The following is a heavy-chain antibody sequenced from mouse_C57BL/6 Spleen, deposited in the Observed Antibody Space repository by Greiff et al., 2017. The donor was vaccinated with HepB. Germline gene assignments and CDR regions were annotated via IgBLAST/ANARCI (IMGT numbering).Heavy chain of an antibody. D-gene: IGHD1-1*01. CDR2: IDPETGGT. CDR3: TRSGHYYGSSYDFDY. Sequence: VKLMESGAELVRPGASVTLSCKASGYTFTDYEMHWVKQTPVHGLEWIGAIDPETGGTAYNQKFKGKAILTADKSSSTAYMELRSLTSEDSAVYYCTRSGHYYGSSYDFDYWGQGTTLTVSS. CDR1: GYTFTDYE. J-gene: IGHJ2*01. V-gene: IGHV1-15*01.